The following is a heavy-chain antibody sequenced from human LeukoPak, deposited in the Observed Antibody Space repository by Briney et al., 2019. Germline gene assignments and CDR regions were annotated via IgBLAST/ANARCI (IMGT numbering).Heavy chain of an antibody. Sequence: PSETLSLTCTVSGGSISSYYWSWIRQPPGKGLEWIGYIYYSGSTNYNPSLKSRVTISVDTSKNKFSLKLSCVPAADTAVYYCARGGYSQGFDYWGQGTLVTVSS. CDR3: ARGGYSQGFDY. CDR1: GGSISSYY. V-gene: IGHV4-59*01. CDR2: IYYSGST. J-gene: IGHJ4*02. D-gene: IGHD5-18*01.